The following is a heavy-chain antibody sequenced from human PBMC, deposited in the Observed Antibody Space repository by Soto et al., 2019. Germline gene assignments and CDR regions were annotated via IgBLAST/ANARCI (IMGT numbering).Heavy chain of an antibody. J-gene: IGHJ4*02. D-gene: IGHD6-6*01. CDR3: ARAPYSSSSFFFDY. CDR1: GYTFTAYF. V-gene: IGHV1-46*01. Sequence: ASVKVSCKASGYTFTAYFMHWVRQAPGQGLEWMGIVHPSGGSTNYAQKFQGRVSMTWDTSTSTVYMDLSSLRSDDTAVYYCARAPYSSSSFFFDYWGQGTLVTVSS. CDR2: VHPSGGST.